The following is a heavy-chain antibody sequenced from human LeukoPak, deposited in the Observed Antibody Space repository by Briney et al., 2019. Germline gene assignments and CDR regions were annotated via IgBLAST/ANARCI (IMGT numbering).Heavy chain of an antibody. Sequence: GGSLRLSCAASGFTFSSYSMNWVRQAPGKGLEWVSSISSSSYIYYADSVKGRFTISRDNAKNSLYLQMNSLRAEDTAVYYCASLLDYGATPDWGQGTLVTVSS. CDR3: ASLLDYGATPD. V-gene: IGHV3-21*01. CDR1: GFTFSSYS. J-gene: IGHJ4*02. D-gene: IGHD4-17*01. CDR2: ISSSSYI.